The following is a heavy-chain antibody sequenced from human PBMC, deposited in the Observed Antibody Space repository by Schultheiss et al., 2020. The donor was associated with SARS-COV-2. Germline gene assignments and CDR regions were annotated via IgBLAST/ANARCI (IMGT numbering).Heavy chain of an antibody. CDR2: IYYSGST. CDR3: ARGTYYYDSSGYPNWFDP. V-gene: IGHV4-59*08. J-gene: IGHJ5*02. Sequence: ETLSLTCTVSGGSISSYYWSWIRQPPGKGLEWIGYIYYSGSTNYNPSLKSRVTISVDTSKNQFSLKLSSVTAADTAVYYCARGTYYYDSSGYPNWFDPWGQGTLVTVSS. D-gene: IGHD3-22*01. CDR1: GGSISSYY.